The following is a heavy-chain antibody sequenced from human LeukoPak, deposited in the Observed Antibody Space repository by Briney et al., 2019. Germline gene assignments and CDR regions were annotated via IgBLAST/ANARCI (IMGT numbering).Heavy chain of an antibody. CDR2: IYYSGST. D-gene: IGHD3-22*01. J-gene: IGHJ6*02. CDR3: AREMMGYYDSSIDV. CDR1: GGSLSSYY. Sequence: SETLSLTCTVSGGSLSSYYWSWLRQPPGKGLEWIGSIYYSGSTYYNPSLKSRVTISVDTSKTQFSLKLSSVTAADTAVYYCAREMMGYYDSSIDVWGQGTTVTVSS. V-gene: IGHV4-59*05.